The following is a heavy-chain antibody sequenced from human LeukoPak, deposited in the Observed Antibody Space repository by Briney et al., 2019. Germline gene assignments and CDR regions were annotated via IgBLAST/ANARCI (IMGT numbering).Heavy chain of an antibody. V-gene: IGHV5-51*01. CDR3: AKGRRAAASFAFDI. D-gene: IGHD6-13*01. CDR1: GYRFSSYW. CDR2: IYPGDSDT. Sequence: SGESLKISCKGSGYRFSSYWIGWVRQMPGKGLEWMGIIYPGDSDTRYRPSFQGQVTISADKSINTAYLQWSSLRASDTAMYYCAKGRRAAASFAFDIWGQGTMVTVSS. J-gene: IGHJ3*02.